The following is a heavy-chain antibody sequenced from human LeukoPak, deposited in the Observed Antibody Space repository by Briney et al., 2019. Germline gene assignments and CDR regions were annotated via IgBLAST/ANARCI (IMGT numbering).Heavy chain of an antibody. CDR2: IHYSGST. CDR1: GDSISSYY. Sequence: SETLSLTCAVSGDSISSYYWSWIRQPPGRGLEWIGSIHYSGSTSYNSSLKSRVTISVDTSKNQFSLKLSSVTPADTAVYYCARQVYSSSWSYYFDYWGQGTLVTVSS. J-gene: IGHJ4*02. D-gene: IGHD6-13*01. V-gene: IGHV4-59*01. CDR3: ARQVYSSSWSYYFDY.